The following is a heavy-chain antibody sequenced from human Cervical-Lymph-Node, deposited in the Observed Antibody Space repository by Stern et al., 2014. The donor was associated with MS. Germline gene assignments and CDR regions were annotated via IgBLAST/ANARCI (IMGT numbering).Heavy chain of an antibody. Sequence: EVQLVESGGGLVQPGRSLRLSCAASGFPFNEHAMHWVRQAPGKGLEWVSRISWSGRSIGYADSVKGRFTISRDNAKNSLFLQMNSLRAEDTALYFCAKDLDLSTSFWFDPRGQGTLVTVSS. V-gene: IGHV3-9*01. D-gene: IGHD3-16*02. CDR2: ISWSGRSI. J-gene: IGHJ5*02. CDR1: GFPFNEHA. CDR3: AKDLDLSTSFWFDP.